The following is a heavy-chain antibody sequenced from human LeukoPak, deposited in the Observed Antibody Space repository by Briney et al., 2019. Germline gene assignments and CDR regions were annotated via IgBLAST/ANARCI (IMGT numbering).Heavy chain of an antibody. CDR3: ARHYGPSWGVDIVATIIY. Sequence: SETLSLTCTVSGCSISSSSYYWGWLRQAPGQELEWSGSSYYSGSSYYNPALNSLVTISVDTSKNQFSLMLSLMTAADTAVYYCARHYGPSWGVDIVATIIYWGQGTLVTVSS. CDR1: GCSISSSSYY. J-gene: IGHJ4*02. CDR2: SYYSGSS. D-gene: IGHD5-12*01. V-gene: IGHV4-39*01.